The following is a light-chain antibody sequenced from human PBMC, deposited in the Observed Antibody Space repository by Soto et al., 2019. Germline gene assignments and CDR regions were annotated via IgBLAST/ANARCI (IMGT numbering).Light chain of an antibody. CDR1: QSVSSY. J-gene: IGKJ5*01. CDR2: DAS. V-gene: IGKV3-11*01. CDR3: QQRSNWTGIT. Sequence: EIVLTQSPATLSLSPGERATLSCRASQSVSSYLAWYQQKPGQAPRLLIYDASNRATGITARFSGSGSGTDFTLTISSLEPEDFAVYYCQQRSNWTGITFGQGTRQEIK.